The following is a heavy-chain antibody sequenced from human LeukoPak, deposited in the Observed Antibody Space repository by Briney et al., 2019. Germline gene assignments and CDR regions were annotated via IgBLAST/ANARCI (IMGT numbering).Heavy chain of an antibody. D-gene: IGHD5-18*01. Sequence: GGSLRLSCAASGFTFSSYGMHWVRQAPGKGLEWVAFIRYDGSNKYYADSVKGRFTISRDNSKNTLYLQMNSLRAEDTAVYYCARGPVASYRWGYSYGSKGVFHYWGQGTLVTVSS. CDR1: GFTFSSYG. CDR3: ARGPVASYRWGYSYGSKGVFHY. V-gene: IGHV3-30*02. J-gene: IGHJ4*02. CDR2: IRYDGSNK.